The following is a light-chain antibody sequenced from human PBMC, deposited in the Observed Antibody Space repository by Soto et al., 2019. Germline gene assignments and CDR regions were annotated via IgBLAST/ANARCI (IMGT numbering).Light chain of an antibody. CDR3: SSCTSSATVV. CDR1: RSDVGGYNC. V-gene: IGLV2-14*01. J-gene: IGLJ2*01. Sequence: QSALTHPASVSGSPGQSITISCTGTRSDVGGYNCVSWYQQHPDKAPKLMIYDVNNRPSGLSNRFSGSKSGNTASLTISGLQAEDEADYYCSSCTSSATVVFGGGTQLTVL. CDR2: DVN.